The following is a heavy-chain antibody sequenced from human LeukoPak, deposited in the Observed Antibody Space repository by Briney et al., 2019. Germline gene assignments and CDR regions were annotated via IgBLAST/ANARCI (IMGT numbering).Heavy chain of an antibody. V-gene: IGHV3-53*01. CDR1: AFTVSTNY. Sequence: PGGSLRLSCAPSAFTVSTNYMSWVRQAPGKGLEWVSVLYHGGSTYYADSVKGRFTISRDNSNNTLYLQMNRLRVKDTAVYYCACDPPGDSCLGFWGQGTLVTVSS. CDR2: LYHGGST. D-gene: IGHD2-21*02. J-gene: IGHJ4*02. CDR3: ACDPPGDSCLGF.